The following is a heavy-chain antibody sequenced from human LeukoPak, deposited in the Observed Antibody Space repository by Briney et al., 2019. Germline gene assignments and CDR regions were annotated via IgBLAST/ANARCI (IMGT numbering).Heavy chain of an antibody. CDR1: GFTFSDYY. V-gene: IGHV3-11*04. Sequence: GGSLRLSCAASGFTFSDYYMSWIRQAPGKGLEWVSYISSSGSTIYYADSVKGRFTISGDNAKNSLYLQMNSLRAEDTAVYYCARQQRYFDWAPDYWGQGTLVTVSS. CDR3: ARQQRYFDWAPDY. CDR2: ISSSGSTI. J-gene: IGHJ4*02. D-gene: IGHD3-9*01.